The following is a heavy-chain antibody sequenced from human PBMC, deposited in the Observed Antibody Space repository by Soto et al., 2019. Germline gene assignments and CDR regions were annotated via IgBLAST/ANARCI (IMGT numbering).Heavy chain of an antibody. D-gene: IGHD3-9*01. J-gene: IGHJ3*02. CDR2: IIPIFGTA. CDR3: AAGYWQEYAFDI. V-gene: IGHV1-69*13. CDR1: GGTFSSYA. Sequence: SVKVSCKASGGTFSSYAISWVRQAPGQGLEWMGGIIPIFGTANYAQKFQGRVTITADESTSTAYMELSSLRSEDTAVYYCAAGYWQEYAFDIWGQGTMVTVSS.